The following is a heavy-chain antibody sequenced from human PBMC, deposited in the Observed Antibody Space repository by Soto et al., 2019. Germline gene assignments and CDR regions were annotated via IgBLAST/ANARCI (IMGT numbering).Heavy chain of an antibody. D-gene: IGHD3-16*01. CDR1: GLTFSRAW. V-gene: IGHV3-15*07. CDR3: AADSPDWGAYAFDY. CDR2: IKSRINGETT. Sequence: EVQLVESGGGLVKPGGSLRLSCAASGLTFSRAWMNWVRQAPGKGLEWFGRIKSRINGETTDYATPVKGRFLISRDDSTSTGYLQMDSLKSEDTGVYYCAADSPDWGAYAFDYWGQGMLVTVSS. J-gene: IGHJ4*02.